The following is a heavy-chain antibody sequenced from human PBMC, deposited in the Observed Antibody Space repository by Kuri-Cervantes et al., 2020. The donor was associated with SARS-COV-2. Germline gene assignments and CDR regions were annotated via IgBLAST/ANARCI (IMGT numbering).Heavy chain of an antibody. J-gene: IGHJ6*02. V-gene: IGHV1-46*01. CDR1: GYTFTSYY. Sequence: ASVKVSCKASGYTFTSYYMHWVRQAPGQGLEWMGIINPSGGSTSYAQKFQGRVTMTRDTSTSTVYMELSSLRSEDTAVYYCARDEIVAAAGTFYGSYGMDVWGQGTTVTVSS. CDR3: ARDEIVAAAGTFYGSYGMDV. D-gene: IGHD6-13*01. CDR2: INPSGGST.